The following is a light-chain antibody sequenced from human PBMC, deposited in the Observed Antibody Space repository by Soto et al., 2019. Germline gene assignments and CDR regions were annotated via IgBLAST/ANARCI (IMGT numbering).Light chain of an antibody. CDR2: TTN. J-gene: IGLJ3*02. CDR3: AAWDDSLNGPV. Sequence: QSVLTQPPSASVTPGQRVSISCSGSSSNIGNNTVNWYQQFPETAPRLLIYTTNQRPSGVPDRFSGSKSDTSASLAISGLQSEDEADYYCAAWDDSLNGPVFGGGTKVTVL. V-gene: IGLV1-44*01. CDR1: SSNIGNNT.